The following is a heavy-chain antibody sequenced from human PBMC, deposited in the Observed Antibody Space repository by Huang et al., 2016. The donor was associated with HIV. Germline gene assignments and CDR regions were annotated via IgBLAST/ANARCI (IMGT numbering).Heavy chain of an antibody. CDR2: IGRKAHGGTT. J-gene: IGHJ4*02. Sequence: EVQLVESGGTWIQPGRSLRLSCTASGFTSGAYGMSWFRQAPGKGLGWVGFIGRKAHGGTTEYAASVKGRFIVSRDDSKNIAYLRMSSLKTEDTAVYYCSTVGGGIDYIGYTSAYYATGGYWGQGTLVTVSS. D-gene: IGHD6-19*01. CDR3: STVGGGIDYIGYTSAYYATGGY. CDR1: GFTSGAYG. V-gene: IGHV3-49*03.